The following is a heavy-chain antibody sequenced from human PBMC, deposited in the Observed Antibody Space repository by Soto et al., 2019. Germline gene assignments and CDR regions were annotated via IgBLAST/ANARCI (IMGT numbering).Heavy chain of an antibody. D-gene: IGHD3-10*01. CDR2: ISSSSSYI. CDR3: VRGSGLLWFGELNYGMDV. V-gene: IGHV3-21*01. Sequence: PGGSLRLSCAASGFTFSSYSMNWVRQAPGKGLEWVSSISSSSSYIYYADSVKGRFTISRDNAKNSLYLQMNSLRAEDTAVYYCVRGSGLLWFGELNYGMDVWGQGTTVTVSS. J-gene: IGHJ6*02. CDR1: GFTFSSYS.